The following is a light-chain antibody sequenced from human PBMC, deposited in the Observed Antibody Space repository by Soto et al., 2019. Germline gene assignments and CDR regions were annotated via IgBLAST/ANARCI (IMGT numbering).Light chain of an antibody. V-gene: IGLV2-18*02. J-gene: IGLJ1*01. CDR2: EVS. Sequence: QSVLTQPPSVSGSPGQSVAISCTGTSSDVGSYNRVSWYQQPPGAAPKLMIYEVSNRPSGVPDRFSGSKSGNTASLTISGLQAEDEADYYCNSYTGSSTYAFGTGTKLTVL. CDR1: SSDVGSYNR. CDR3: NSYTGSSTYA.